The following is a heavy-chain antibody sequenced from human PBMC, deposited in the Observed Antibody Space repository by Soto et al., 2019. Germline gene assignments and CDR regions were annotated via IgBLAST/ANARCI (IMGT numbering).Heavy chain of an antibody. J-gene: IGHJ6*02. CDR2: INHSGST. D-gene: IGHD3-10*01. CDR3: ARGAGTWFGATGVYGMDV. Sequence: SETLSLTCAVYGGSFSGYYWSWIRQPPGKGLEWIGEINHSGSTNYNPSLKSRVTISVDTSNNQFSLKLSSVTAADTAVYYCARGAGTWFGATGVYGMDVWGQGTTVTVSS. CDR1: GGSFSGYY. V-gene: IGHV4-34*01.